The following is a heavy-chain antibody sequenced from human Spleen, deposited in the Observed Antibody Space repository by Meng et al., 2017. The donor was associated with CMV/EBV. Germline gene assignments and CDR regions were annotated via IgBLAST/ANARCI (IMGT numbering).Heavy chain of an antibody. CDR2: INPNSGGT. V-gene: IGHV1-2*02. CDR1: GYTFTGYY. Sequence: ASVKVSCKASGYTFTGYYMHWVRQAPGQGLEWMGWINPNSGGTNYAQKFQGRVTMTRDTSISTAYMELSRLRSEDTAVYYCARLVVPSATIYYFDYWGQGTLVTVSS. D-gene: IGHD2-2*01. J-gene: IGHJ4*02. CDR3: ARLVVPSATIYYFDY.